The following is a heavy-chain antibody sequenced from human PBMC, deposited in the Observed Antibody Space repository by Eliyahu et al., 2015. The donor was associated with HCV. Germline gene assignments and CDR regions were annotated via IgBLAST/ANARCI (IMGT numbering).Heavy chain of an antibody. CDR2: ISSSSNYI. Sequence: EVQLVESGGGLVKPGGSLRVSCAASGFTFSTYTMHWVRQAPGKGPEWISSISSSSNYIYYADSLKGRFTISRDNAKKSLFLQMSSLRAEDTAVYYCARHSAVPGFDIWGRGTLVTASS. D-gene: IGHD6-13*01. J-gene: IGHJ5*02. V-gene: IGHV3-21*01. CDR1: GFTFSTYT. CDR3: ARHSAVPGFDI.